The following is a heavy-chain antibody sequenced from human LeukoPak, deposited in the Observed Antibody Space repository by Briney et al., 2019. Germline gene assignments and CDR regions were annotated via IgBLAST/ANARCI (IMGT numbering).Heavy chain of an antibody. CDR1: GASTSSSY. CDR2: IYYNGNT. V-gene: IGHV4-59*01. Sequence: SGTLSLTCTVSGASTSSSYWSWVRQPPGKRLEWIGFIYYNGNTNSNPSLKSRVTISADTPKNQFSLKLTSVTAADTAVYYCVRGDYDNRGYSNAFDIWGQGAMVTVSS. J-gene: IGHJ3*02. CDR3: VRGDYDNRGYSNAFDI. D-gene: IGHD3-22*01.